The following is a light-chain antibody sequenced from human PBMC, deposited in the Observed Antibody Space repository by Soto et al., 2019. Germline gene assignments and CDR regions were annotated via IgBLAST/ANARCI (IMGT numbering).Light chain of an antibody. V-gene: IGKV4-1*01. CDR3: QQDYSTPVT. Sequence: DIVMTQSPDSLAVSLGERATINCKSSQSVLLSSNNKNYFAWYQQKPGKPPKLLIYWASTRESGVPDRFSGSGSGTDFTLTISSLQAEDVAVYYCQQDYSTPVTFGGGTKVQIK. CDR1: QSVLLSSNNKNY. J-gene: IGKJ4*01. CDR2: WAS.